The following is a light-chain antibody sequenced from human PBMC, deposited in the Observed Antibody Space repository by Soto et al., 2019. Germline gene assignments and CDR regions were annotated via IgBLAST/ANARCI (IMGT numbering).Light chain of an antibody. CDR2: DAS. CDR3: QQRSNWPPA. J-gene: IGKJ5*01. CDR1: QSVSSY. Sequence: EIVLTQSPATLSLSPGERATLSCRASQSVSSYLAWYQQKPGQAPRLLIYDASNRPTGIPPRFSGSGSGTDFTLTISSLEPEEFAVYYCQQRSNWPPAFGQGTRVEIK. V-gene: IGKV3-11*01.